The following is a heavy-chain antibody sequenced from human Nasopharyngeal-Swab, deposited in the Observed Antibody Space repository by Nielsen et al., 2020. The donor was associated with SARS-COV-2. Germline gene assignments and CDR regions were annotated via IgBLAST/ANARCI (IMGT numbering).Heavy chain of an antibody. V-gene: IGHV4-59*11. Sequence: SEPLSLTCTVSGVSITSQYWSWIRQPPGKGLEWIGYISHNSGTSYNPSLKSRVTMFMDTSKNQFSLRLTSVTAADTAVYYCAKEGATGWFDPWGQGTLVTVSS. CDR3: AKEGATGWFDP. CDR1: GVSITSQY. CDR2: ISHNSGT. J-gene: IGHJ5*02.